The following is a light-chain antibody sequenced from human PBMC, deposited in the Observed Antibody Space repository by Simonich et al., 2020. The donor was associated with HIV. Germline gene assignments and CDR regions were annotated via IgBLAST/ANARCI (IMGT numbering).Light chain of an antibody. J-gene: IGKJ2*01. CDR3: QQSYSTPYT. CDR1: QGISNS. CDR2: WAS. V-gene: IGKV1-27*01. Sequence: DIQMTQSPSSLSASVGDRVTITCRASQGISNSLAWYQQKPGQPPKLLIYWASTRESGVPDRFSGSGSGTDFTLTISSLQAEDVAVYYCQQSYSTPYTFGQGTKLEIK.